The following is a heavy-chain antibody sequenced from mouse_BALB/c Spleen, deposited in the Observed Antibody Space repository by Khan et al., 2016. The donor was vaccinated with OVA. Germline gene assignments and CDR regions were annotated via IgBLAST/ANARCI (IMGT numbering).Heavy chain of an antibody. CDR1: GYSITCEYA. D-gene: IGHD2-4*01. J-gene: IGHJ3*01. V-gene: IGHV3-2*02. CDR3: ARKDYYDYDPFPY. Sequence: EVKLLESGPGLVKPSQSLSLTCTVTGYSITCEYAWNWIRQFPGNKLEWMGYINYSGNTRFNPSLKSRTSITRDTSKNQFFLQLNSVTTEDTATYYCARKDYYDYDPFPYWGQGTLVTVSA. CDR2: INYSGNT.